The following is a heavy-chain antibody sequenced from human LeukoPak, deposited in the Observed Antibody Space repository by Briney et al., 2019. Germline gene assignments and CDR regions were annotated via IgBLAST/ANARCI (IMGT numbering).Heavy chain of an antibody. CDR2: IWYDGSNK. CDR3: ARDRSYDFWSGYSTPDY. J-gene: IGHJ4*02. V-gene: IGHV3-33*01. D-gene: IGHD3-3*01. Sequence: GGSLRLSCAASGLTFSSYGMHWVRQAPGKGLEWVAVIWYDGSNKYYADSVKGRFTISRDNSKNTLDLQMNSLRAEDTAVYYCARDRSYDFWSGYSTPDYWGQGTLVTVSS. CDR1: GLTFSSYG.